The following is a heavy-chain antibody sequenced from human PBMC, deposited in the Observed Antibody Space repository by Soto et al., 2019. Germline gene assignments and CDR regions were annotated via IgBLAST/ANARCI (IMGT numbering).Heavy chain of an antibody. CDR2: IIPMFGTT. CDR1: GGTFNNYA. CDR3: ARGGRTGTFGMDV. V-gene: IGHV1-69*01. Sequence: QVHLVQSGAEVKKPGSSVKVSCRASGGTFNNYAISWVRQAPGQGLEWMGGIIPMFGTTNYAQNFQGRVTIAADESSSTAYMELSSLRSVDTALYYCARGGRTGTFGMDVWGQGTTVTVSS. D-gene: IGHD3-10*01. J-gene: IGHJ6*02.